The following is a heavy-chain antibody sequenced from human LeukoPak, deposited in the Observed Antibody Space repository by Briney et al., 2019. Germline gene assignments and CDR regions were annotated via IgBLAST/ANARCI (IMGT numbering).Heavy chain of an antibody. D-gene: IGHD3-10*01. CDR1: GFTFSSYE. Sequence: PGGSLRLSCAASGFTFSSYEMNWVRQAPGKGLEWVSYISSSGSTIYYADSVKGRFTISRDNAKNSLYLQMNSLRAEDTAVYYCARVGFGEFLLSRKYYYYMEVWGKGTTVTVSS. CDR2: ISSSGSTI. CDR3: ARVGFGEFLLSRKYYYYMEV. J-gene: IGHJ6*03. V-gene: IGHV3-48*03.